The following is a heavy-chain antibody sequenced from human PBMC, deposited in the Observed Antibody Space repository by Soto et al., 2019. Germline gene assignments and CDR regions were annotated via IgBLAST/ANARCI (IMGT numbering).Heavy chain of an antibody. CDR1: GGSISSGGYS. Sequence: PSETLSLTCAVSGGSISSGGYSWSWIRQPPGKGLEWIGEINHSGSTYYNPSLKSRVTISVDTSKNQFSLKLSSVTAADTAVYYCARSVFPWGQGTLVTVSS. CDR3: ARSVFP. CDR2: INHSGST. V-gene: IGHV4-30-2*05. J-gene: IGHJ5*02.